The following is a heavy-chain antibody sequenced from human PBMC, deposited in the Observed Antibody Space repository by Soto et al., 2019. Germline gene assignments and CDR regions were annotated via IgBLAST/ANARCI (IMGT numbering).Heavy chain of an antibody. D-gene: IGHD3-10*01. CDR2: MNPNSGNT. V-gene: IGHV1-8*01. J-gene: IGHJ4*02. CDR3: ARVRFGELLLFDY. Sequence: QVQLVQSGAEVKKPGASVKVSCKASGYTFTSYDINWVRQATGQGLEWMGWMNPNSGNTGYAQKFQGRVXXTXNXXISTAYMELSSLRSEDTAVYYCARVRFGELLLFDYWGQGTLVTVSS. CDR1: GYTFTSYD.